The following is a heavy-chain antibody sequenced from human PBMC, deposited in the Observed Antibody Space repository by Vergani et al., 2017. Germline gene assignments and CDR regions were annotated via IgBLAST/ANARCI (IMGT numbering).Heavy chain of an antibody. CDR1: GGSISSSSYY. V-gene: IGHV4-39*07. D-gene: IGHD3-9*01. J-gene: IGHJ6*03. CDR2: IYYSGST. Sequence: QLQLQESGPGLVKPSETLSLTCTVSGGSISSSSYYWGWIRQPPGKGLEWIGSIYYSGSTNYNPSLKSRVTISVDTSKNQFSLKLSSVTAADTAVYYCARAEILTGYHTTGYYMDVWGKGTTVTVSS. CDR3: ARAEILTGYHTTGYYMDV.